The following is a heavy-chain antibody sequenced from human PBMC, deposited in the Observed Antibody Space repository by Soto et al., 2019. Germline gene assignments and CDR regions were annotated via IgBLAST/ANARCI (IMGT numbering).Heavy chain of an antibody. V-gene: IGHV1-69*01. J-gene: IGHJ4*02. CDR1: GDAFTNYI. CDR3: ARGRDQPPVGLYFDS. D-gene: IGHD1-26*01. CDR2: IIPMFGTP. Sequence: QVQLVQSGAEVKKPGSSVKVSCKASGDAFTNYIFHWVRQAPGQGLEWMGGIIPMFGTPKYAQTFQDRVTISADVSTGTAYLELTSLRFDDTAVYYCARGRDQPPVGLYFDSWGEGTRVTVSS.